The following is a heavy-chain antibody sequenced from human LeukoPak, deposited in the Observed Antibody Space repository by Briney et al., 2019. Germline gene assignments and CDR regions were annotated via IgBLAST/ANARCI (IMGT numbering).Heavy chain of an antibody. J-gene: IGHJ4*02. CDR1: GFRFGTFG. V-gene: IGHV3-23*01. Sequence: GGSLRLSCAASGFRFGTFGMSWVRQAPGKGLEWVSVITGGGEATLYADSVKGRFTISRDNSKNTLYLQMNSLRAEGTAVYYCAKGGYCSSTSCRRPYFDYWGQGTLVTVSS. CDR2: ITGGGEAT. D-gene: IGHD2-2*01. CDR3: AKGGYCSSTSCRRPYFDY.